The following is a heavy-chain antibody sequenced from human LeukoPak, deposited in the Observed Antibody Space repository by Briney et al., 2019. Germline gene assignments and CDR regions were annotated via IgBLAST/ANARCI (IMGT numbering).Heavy chain of an antibody. CDR2: IYYSGST. D-gene: IGHD3-16*01. J-gene: IGHJ6*03. Sequence: PSETPSLTCTVSGGSISSYYWSWIRQPPGKGLEWIGYIYYSGSTNYNPSLKSRVTISVDTSKNQFSLKLSSVTAADTAVYYCARDQTNVWGSYKTYYYYYMDVWGKGTTVTVSS. CDR1: GGSISSYY. CDR3: ARDQTNVWGSYKTYYYYYMDV. V-gene: IGHV4-59*12.